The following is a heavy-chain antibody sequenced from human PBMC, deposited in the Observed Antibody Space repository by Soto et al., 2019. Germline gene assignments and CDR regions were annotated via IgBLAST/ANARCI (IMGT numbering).Heavy chain of an antibody. Sequence: GGSLRLSCTASGFTFGDHTMTWVRQAPGKGLEWVGFIRNKADGGTPEFAASVKGRFTISRDDSKGIAYLQMNGLKTEDTAIYYCTRDPPPSTWGQGTLVTVSS. CDR2: IRNKADGGTP. J-gene: IGHJ5*02. CDR1: GFTFGDHT. CDR3: TRDPPPST. V-gene: IGHV3-49*04.